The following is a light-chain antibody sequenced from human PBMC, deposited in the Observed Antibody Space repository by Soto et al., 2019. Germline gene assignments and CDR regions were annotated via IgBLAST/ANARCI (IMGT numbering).Light chain of an antibody. CDR3: QQYSSSPLWT. CDR1: QSVSSSY. V-gene: IGKV3-20*01. Sequence: EIVSTQSPGTLSLSPGERATLSCRASQSVSSSYLAWYQQKPGQAPRLLIYGASSRATGIPDRFSGSGSGTNFTLTSSRLEPEDFAVYYCQQYSSSPLWTFGQGTKVEIK. J-gene: IGKJ1*01. CDR2: GAS.